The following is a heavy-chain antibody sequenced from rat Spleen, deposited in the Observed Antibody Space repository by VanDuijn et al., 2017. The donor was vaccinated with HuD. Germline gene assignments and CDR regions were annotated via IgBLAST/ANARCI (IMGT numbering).Heavy chain of an antibody. Sequence: QVQMKETGPGLVQTTQTLSVTCTVSGFSLTSYGVHWVRQAPGKGLEWMGVIWGDGNTNYNSALKSRLSISRDAAKSQVFLTITSLQTDDTGVYYCAELTSDFWGPGTTVTVSS. D-gene: IGHD1-11*01. CDR2: IWGDGNT. V-gene: IGHV2-77*01. CDR3: AELTSDF. J-gene: IGHJ1*01. CDR1: GFSLTSYG.